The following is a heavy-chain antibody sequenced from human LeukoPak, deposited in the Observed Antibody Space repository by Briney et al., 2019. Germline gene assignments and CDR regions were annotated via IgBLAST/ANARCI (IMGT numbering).Heavy chain of an antibody. Sequence: SQNLSLTCTVSGGSISSGSYYWSWIRQPAGKGLEWIGRIYTSGSTDYNPSLKSRVTISVDTSKNQFSLKLSSVTAADTAVYYCARDGYYYDSSGYPGGWFDPWGQGTLVTVSS. D-gene: IGHD3-22*01. CDR3: ARDGYYYDSSGYPGGWFDP. CDR1: GGSISSGSYY. CDR2: IYTSGST. V-gene: IGHV4-61*02. J-gene: IGHJ5*02.